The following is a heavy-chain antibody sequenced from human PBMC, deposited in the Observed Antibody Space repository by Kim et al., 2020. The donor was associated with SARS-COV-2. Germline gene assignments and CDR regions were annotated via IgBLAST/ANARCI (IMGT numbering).Heavy chain of an antibody. V-gene: IGHV4-30-2*01. D-gene: IGHD6-6*01. Sequence: SETLSLTCAVSGGSISSGGYSWSWIRQPPGKGLEWIGYIYHSGSTYYNPSLKSRVTISVDRSKNQFSLKLSSVTAADTAVYYCAREAARAYFDYWGQGTL. CDR2: IYHSGST. CDR3: AREAARAYFDY. J-gene: IGHJ4*02. CDR1: GGSISSGGYS.